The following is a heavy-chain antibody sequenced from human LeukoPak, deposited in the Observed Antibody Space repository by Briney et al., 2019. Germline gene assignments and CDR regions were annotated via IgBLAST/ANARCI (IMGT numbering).Heavy chain of an antibody. V-gene: IGHV1-18*04. CDR1: GYTFTSYY. CDR2: ISAYNGNT. Sequence: ASVNVSCMASGYTFTSYYMHWVRQAPGQGLEWMGWISAYNGNTNYAQKLQGRVTMTTDTSTSTAYMELRSLRSDDTAVYYCATDSLWWRLLDYFDYWGKGTLVTVSS. J-gene: IGHJ4*02. D-gene: IGHD2-21*02. CDR3: ATDSLWWRLLDYFDY.